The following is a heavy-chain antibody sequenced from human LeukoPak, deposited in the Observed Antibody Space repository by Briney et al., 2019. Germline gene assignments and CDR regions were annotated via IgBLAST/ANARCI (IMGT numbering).Heavy chain of an antibody. V-gene: IGHV3-23*01. J-gene: IGHJ4*02. CDR2: ISDSGGYT. D-gene: IGHD1-26*01. Sequence: PGGSLRLSCVASGFTFSTYAMTWVRQAPGKGLEWVSTISDSGGYTYYADSVKGRFTISRDNSENTLYLQMNSLRAEDTAVYYCAKRIVGRFYYFDHWGQGTLVTVSS. CDR3: AKRIVGRFYYFDH. CDR1: GFTFSTYA.